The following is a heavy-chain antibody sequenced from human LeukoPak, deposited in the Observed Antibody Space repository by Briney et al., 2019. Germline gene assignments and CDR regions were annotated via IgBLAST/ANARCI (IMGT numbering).Heavy chain of an antibody. CDR3: AKDSSPGWYFDY. D-gene: IGHD6-19*01. CDR2: IQDDGSNK. Sequence: GGSPRLSSAASGFTFSNYGMHWVRQAPGKGLEWVAFIQDDGSNKYYADSVKGRFTISRDNSKNTLDLQLNSLRPEDTAMYYCAKDSSPGWYFDYWGQGTLVTVSS. J-gene: IGHJ4*02. V-gene: IGHV3-30*02. CDR1: GFTFSNYG.